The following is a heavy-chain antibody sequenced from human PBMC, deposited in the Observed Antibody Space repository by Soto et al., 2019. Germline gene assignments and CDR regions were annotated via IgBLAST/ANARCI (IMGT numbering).Heavy chain of an antibody. CDR2: LSNDGSTR. CDR1: GFTFSGHG. J-gene: IGHJ4*02. D-gene: IGHD2-15*01. V-gene: IGHV3-30*18. Sequence: GGSLRLSCAASGFTFSGHGMHWVRQAPGKGPEWVAALSNDGSTRKYADSVKGRFTISRDNSENTLYLQMNSLRAEDTAVYFCAKGCPGTSFCYITDYWGQGTLVTGSS. CDR3: AKGCPGTSFCYITDY.